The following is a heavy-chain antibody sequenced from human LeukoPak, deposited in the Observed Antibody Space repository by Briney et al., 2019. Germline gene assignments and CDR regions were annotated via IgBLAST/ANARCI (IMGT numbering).Heavy chain of an antibody. D-gene: IGHD3-22*01. V-gene: IGHV3-23*01. CDR2: ISGSDGRT. CDR1: GFTFSSYA. Sequence: GGSLRLYCAASGFTFSSYAMSWVRQAPGKGLEWVSAISGSDGRTYYADSVKGRFTISRDNSKNTLYLQMNSLRAEDTAVYYCAKVTGPRRYYDSSSYRPYYFDYWGQGTLVTVSS. J-gene: IGHJ4*02. CDR3: AKVTGPRRYYDSSSYRPYYFDY.